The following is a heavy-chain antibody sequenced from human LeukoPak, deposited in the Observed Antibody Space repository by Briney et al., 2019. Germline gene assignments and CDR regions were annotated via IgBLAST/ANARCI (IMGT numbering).Heavy chain of an antibody. Sequence: ASVKVSCKASGYTFTGYYMHWVRQAPGQGLEWMGWINPNSGGTNYAQKFQGRVTMTRDTSISTAYMELSRLRSDDTAVYYCARLYYYDSSGYYPTGLFDYWGQGTLVTVSS. CDR2: INPNSGGT. D-gene: IGHD3-22*01. CDR1: GYTFTGYY. V-gene: IGHV1-2*02. CDR3: ARLYYYDSSGYYPTGLFDY. J-gene: IGHJ4*02.